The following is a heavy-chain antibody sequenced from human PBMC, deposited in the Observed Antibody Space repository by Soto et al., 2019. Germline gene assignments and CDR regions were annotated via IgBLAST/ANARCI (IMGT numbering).Heavy chain of an antibody. J-gene: IGHJ4*02. CDR1: GGTFSTFG. CDR2: IIPFFGTA. CDR3: ARTAPMDAGDKYYYDF. V-gene: IGHV1-69*01. D-gene: IGHD3-16*01. Sequence: QVQLVQSGAEVKKTGSSVKVSCKTSGGTFSTFGISWVRQAPGQGLEWMGGIIPFFGTAEYSQKFEDRITITADESTNTVYMDLLSLTSEDTAIYYCARTAPMDAGDKYYYDFWCQGALVTVSS.